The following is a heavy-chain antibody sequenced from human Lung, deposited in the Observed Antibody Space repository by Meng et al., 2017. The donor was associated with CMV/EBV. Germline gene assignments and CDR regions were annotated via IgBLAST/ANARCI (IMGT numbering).Heavy chain of an antibody. CDR3: ARADRVRFDY. Sequence: QVRLKGSGPGLVKPVGTLSLTCAVSGGSMSSTNGWSWVRQPPGKGLEWIGEIYHSGSTNYNPSLKSRVSISVDKSKNQFSLKLSSVTAADTAVYYCARADRVRFDYWGQGTLVTVSS. CDR1: GGSMSSTNG. V-gene: IGHV4-4*02. CDR2: IYHSGST. J-gene: IGHJ4*02.